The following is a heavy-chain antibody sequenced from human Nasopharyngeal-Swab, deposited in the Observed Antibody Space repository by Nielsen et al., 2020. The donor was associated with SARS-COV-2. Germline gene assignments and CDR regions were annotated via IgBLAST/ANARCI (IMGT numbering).Heavy chain of an antibody. J-gene: IGHJ6*02. Sequence: ASVKVSCKASGYNFTTYDFNWVRQATGQGLEWMGWMNPNSGGTNYAQKFQGRVTMTRDTSISTAYMELSRLRSDDTAVYYCARDPTSVAGTGDYYYGMDVWGQGTTVTVSS. CDR3: ARDPTSVAGTGDYYYGMDV. CDR2: MNPNSGGT. V-gene: IGHV1-2*02. D-gene: IGHD6-19*01. CDR1: GYNFTTYD.